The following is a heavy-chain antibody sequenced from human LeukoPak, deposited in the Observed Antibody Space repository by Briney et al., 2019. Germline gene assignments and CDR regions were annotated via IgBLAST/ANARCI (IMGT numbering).Heavy chain of an antibody. Sequence: GGSLRLSCAASGFTFSYYWMYWVRQAPGKGLVWVSRINSDGSSTSYADSVKGRFAISRDNAKNTLYLQMNSLRVEDTAVYYCARRKIWYGSGSYYFDYWGQGTLVTVSS. J-gene: IGHJ4*02. CDR2: INSDGSST. CDR3: ARRKIWYGSGSYYFDY. V-gene: IGHV3-74*01. D-gene: IGHD3-10*01. CDR1: GFTFSYYW.